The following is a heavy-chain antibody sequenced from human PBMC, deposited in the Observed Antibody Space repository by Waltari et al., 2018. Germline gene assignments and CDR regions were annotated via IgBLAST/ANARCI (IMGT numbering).Heavy chain of an antibody. D-gene: IGHD3-22*01. CDR2: ISPIFGTA. J-gene: IGHJ4*02. V-gene: IGHV1-69*01. CDR1: GGTFSSYA. Sequence: QVQLVQSGAEVKKPGSSVKVSCKASGGTFSSYAISWVRQAPGQGLEWMGGISPIFGTANYAQKFQGRVTITADESTSTAYMGLSSLRSEDTAVYYCARDTYYYDSSGYYGYWGQGTLVTVSS. CDR3: ARDTYYYDSSGYYGY.